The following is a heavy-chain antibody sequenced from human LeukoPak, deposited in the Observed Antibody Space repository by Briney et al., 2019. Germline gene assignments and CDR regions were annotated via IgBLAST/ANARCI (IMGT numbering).Heavy chain of an antibody. J-gene: IGHJ5*02. CDR1: GYTFTSYG. D-gene: IGHD2-15*01. CDR3: ARELPRDHWFDP. V-gene: IGHV1-18*01. CDR2: ISAYNGNT. Sequence: ASVKVSCKASGYTFTSYGINWVRQAPGQGLEWMGWISAYNGNTNYAQKLQGRVTMTTDTSTSTAYMELRSLRSDDTAVYYCARELPRDHWFDPWGQGTLVTVSS.